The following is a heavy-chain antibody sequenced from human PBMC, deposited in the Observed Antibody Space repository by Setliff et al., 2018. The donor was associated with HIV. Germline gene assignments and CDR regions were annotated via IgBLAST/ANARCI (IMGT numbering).Heavy chain of an antibody. Sequence: SETLSLTCAVYGESFSGYYWNWIRQPPGKGLEWIGEINHRGSTNYNPSLKSRVTMSVDTPKNQFSLKLNSVTAADTAVYYCARRGSGFFHYYYYMDVWGKGTTVTVSS. CDR2: INHRGST. CDR3: ARRGSGFFHYYYYMDV. D-gene: IGHD3-10*01. J-gene: IGHJ6*03. CDR1: GESFSGYY. V-gene: IGHV4-34*01.